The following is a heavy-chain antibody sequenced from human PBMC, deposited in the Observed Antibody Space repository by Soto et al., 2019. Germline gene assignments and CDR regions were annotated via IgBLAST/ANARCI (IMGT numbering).Heavy chain of an antibody. Sequence: EVQLLESGGGLVQPGGSLRLSCAASGFIFSSYAMRWVRQAPGKGLEWVSAISGSGGSTYYADSVKGRLTISRDNSKNTQYLQMNSLRAEDTAVYYCAKATRIVGDTGGTDYWGPGTLVTVSS. CDR2: ISGSGGST. J-gene: IGHJ4*02. V-gene: IGHV3-23*01. CDR1: GFIFSSYA. CDR3: AKATRIVGDTGGTDY. D-gene: IGHD1-26*01.